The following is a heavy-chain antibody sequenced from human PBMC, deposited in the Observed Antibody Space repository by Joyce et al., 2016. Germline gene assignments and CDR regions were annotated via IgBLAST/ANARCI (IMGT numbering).Heavy chain of an antibody. J-gene: IGHJ5*02. V-gene: IGHV3-48*02. D-gene: IGHD2-21*02. CDR2: ISSGRDTL. Sequence: VQLVESGGGLVQPGGSLRPSCATAGFPFNSYSMNWVRQAPGKGLELIAPISSGRDTLFYADSVKDLFSVARDTAKKSLYLQMNSLRDEDTSIYYCTRAQGDLARFNWFDPWGQGTLVVVSS. CDR1: GFPFNSYS. CDR3: TRAQGDLARFNWFDP.